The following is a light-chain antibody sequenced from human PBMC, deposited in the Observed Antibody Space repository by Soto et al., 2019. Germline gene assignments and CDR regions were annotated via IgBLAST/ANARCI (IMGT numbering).Light chain of an antibody. V-gene: IGLV2-14*01. J-gene: IGLJ1*01. Sequence: QSALTQPASVSGSPGQSITISCTGTSSDIGRYNYVSWHQQHPGKAPKLIIYEVTKRPSGVSNRFSGSKSGNTASLTISGLQAEDEADYYCCSYAGSYTHYVFGTGTKLTVL. CDR1: SSDIGRYNY. CDR2: EVT. CDR3: CSYAGSYTHYV.